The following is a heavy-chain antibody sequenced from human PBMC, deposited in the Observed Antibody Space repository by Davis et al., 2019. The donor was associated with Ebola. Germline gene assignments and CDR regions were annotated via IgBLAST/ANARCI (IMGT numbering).Heavy chain of an antibody. V-gene: IGHV5-51*01. CDR1: GYRFSAYW. Sequence: GESLKISCKASGYRFSAYWIGWVRQMPGKGLEWMAIISPFDSETRYSPSFEGQVTISVDRSITTAYLQWSSLQASDTAMYYCARSTAHIAFDLWGQGTMVTVSS. CDR2: ISPFDSET. D-gene: IGHD2-21*01. CDR3: ARSTAHIAFDL. J-gene: IGHJ3*01.